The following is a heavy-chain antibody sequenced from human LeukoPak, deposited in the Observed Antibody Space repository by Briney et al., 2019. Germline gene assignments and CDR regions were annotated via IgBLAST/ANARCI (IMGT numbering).Heavy chain of an antibody. CDR3: ARGLRLYSGYDFLRY. D-gene: IGHD5-12*01. CDR1: GGSISSFF. Sequence: SSETLSLTCTVSGGSISSFFWSWIRQPPGEGLEWIGSIFSSGSTNYNTSLRSRVSISLDTSKNQFSLKLSSVTAADTAVYYCARGLRLYSGYDFLRYWGQGTLVTVSS. V-gene: IGHV4-59*12. J-gene: IGHJ4*02. CDR2: IFSSGST.